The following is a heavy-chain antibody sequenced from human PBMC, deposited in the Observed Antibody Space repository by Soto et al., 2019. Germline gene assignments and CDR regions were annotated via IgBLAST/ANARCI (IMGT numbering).Heavy chain of an antibody. V-gene: IGHV3-23*01. CDR1: GFTFSSYG. CDR3: AKGQHCSSTSCYFYYYGMDV. J-gene: IGHJ6*02. Sequence: GGSLRLSCAASGFTFSSYGMSWVRQAPGKGLEWVSVISDGGGSTFYADSVKGRFTISRDNSKNTLYLQMNSLRAEDTAVYYCAKGQHCSSTSCYFYYYGMDVWGQGTTVTVSS. CDR2: ISDGGGST. D-gene: IGHD2-2*01.